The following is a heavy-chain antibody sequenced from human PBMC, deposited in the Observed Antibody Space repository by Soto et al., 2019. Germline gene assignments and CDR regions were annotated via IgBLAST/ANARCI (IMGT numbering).Heavy chain of an antibody. Sequence: PSETLSLTCTVSGGSIDYSYWTWIRQPPGKGLEWIGYISYTGSANYNASLKSRLTISVDTSKNQFSLKLSSVTAADTALYYCARVNYGDYYYGMDVWGQGTMVTVSS. V-gene: IGHV4-59*01. CDR2: ISYTGSA. D-gene: IGHD4-17*01. J-gene: IGHJ6*02. CDR3: ARVNYGDYYYGMDV. CDR1: GGSIDYSY.